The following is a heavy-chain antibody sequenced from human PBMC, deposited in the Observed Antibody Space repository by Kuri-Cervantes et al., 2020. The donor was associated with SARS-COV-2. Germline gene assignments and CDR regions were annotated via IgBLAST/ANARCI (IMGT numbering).Heavy chain of an antibody. J-gene: IGHJ6*02. V-gene: IGHV1-24*01. D-gene: IGHD4-23*01. CDR3: ARDPLITVVTPRYGMDV. Sequence: ASVKVSCKVSGYTLTELSRHWVRQAPGKGLEWMGGFDPEDGETIYAQKFQGRVTMTEETSTDTAYMELSSLRSDDTAVYYCARDPLITVVTPRYGMDVWGQGTTVTVSS. CDR1: GYTLTELS. CDR2: FDPEDGET.